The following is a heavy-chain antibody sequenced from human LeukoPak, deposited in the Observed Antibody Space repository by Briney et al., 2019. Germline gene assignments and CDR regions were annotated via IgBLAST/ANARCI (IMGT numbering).Heavy chain of an antibody. Sequence: ASVKVSCKASGGTFSSYAISWVRQAPGQGLEWMGGIIPIFGTANYAQKFQGRVTITADESTSTAYMELSSLRSEDTAVYYCARLPGTTVVDSMDVWGQGTTVTVSS. CDR3: ARLPGTTVVDSMDV. D-gene: IGHD4-11*01. V-gene: IGHV1-69*13. CDR1: GGTFSSYA. J-gene: IGHJ6*02. CDR2: IIPIFGTA.